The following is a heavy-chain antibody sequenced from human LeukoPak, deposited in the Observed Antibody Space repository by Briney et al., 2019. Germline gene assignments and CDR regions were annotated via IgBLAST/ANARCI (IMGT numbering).Heavy chain of an antibody. J-gene: IGHJ4*02. CDR3: ARVYPFRGYYDSSGYCFDY. Sequence: WETLCLTCTVSGGSISSYYWSWIRQPPGKGLEWIGYIYYSGSTNYNPSLKSRVTIAVDTSKNQFSLKLSSVTAADTAVYYCARVYPFRGYYDSSGYCFDYWGQGSVLTVSS. V-gene: IGHV4-59*01. CDR1: GGSISSYY. CDR2: IYYSGST. D-gene: IGHD3-22*01.